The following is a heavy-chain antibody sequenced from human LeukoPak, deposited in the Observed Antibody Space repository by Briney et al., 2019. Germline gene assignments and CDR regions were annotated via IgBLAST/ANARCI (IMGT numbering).Heavy chain of an antibody. V-gene: IGHV3-30*02. J-gene: IGHJ4*02. CDR1: GFIFSIYG. CDR2: IRYDGNNK. CDR3: AKGGFGRPFDY. Sequence: GGSLRLSCTASGFIFSIYGMHWVRQAPGKGLEWVAFIRYDGNNKYYADSVKGRFTSSRDNSKNTLFLQMDSLRAEDTAVYYCAKGGFGRPFDYWGQGTLVTVSS. D-gene: IGHD3-10*01.